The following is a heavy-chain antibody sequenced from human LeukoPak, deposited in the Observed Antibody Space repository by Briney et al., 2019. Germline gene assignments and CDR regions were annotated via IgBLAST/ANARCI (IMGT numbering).Heavy chain of an antibody. J-gene: IGHJ4*02. D-gene: IGHD3-3*01. Sequence: ASVKVSCKASGYTFTSYGISWVRQAPGQGLEWMGWISAYNGNTNYAQKLQGRVTMTTDTSTSTAYMELRSLRSDDTAVYYCARDRYYDFWSGYCDYWGQGTLVTASS. CDR2: ISAYNGNT. CDR3: ARDRYYDFWSGYCDY. V-gene: IGHV1-18*01. CDR1: GYTFTSYG.